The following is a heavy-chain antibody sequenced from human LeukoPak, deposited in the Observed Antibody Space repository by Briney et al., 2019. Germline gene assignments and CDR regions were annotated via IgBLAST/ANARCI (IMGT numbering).Heavy chain of an antibody. Sequence: KPSETLSLTCTVSGGSISSYYWGWIRQPPGKGLEWIGSIYYSGSTYYNPSLKSRVTISVDTSKNQFSLKLSSVTAADTAVYYCARLLALSDYFDYWGQGTLVTVSS. D-gene: IGHD2-8*02. J-gene: IGHJ4*02. CDR1: GGSISSYY. CDR3: ARLLALSDYFDY. V-gene: IGHV4-39*01. CDR2: IYYSGST.